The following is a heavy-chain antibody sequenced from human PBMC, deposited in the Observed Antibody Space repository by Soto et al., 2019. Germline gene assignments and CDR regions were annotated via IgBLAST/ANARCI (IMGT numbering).Heavy chain of an antibody. J-gene: IGHJ4*02. V-gene: IGHV3-9*01. Sequence: EVQLVESGGGLVQPGRSLRLSCAASGFKFDDYAMHWVRQAPGKGLEWVASLSWNSGSIGYVDSVKGRFTIYRDNAKNSVYLQMNSLRTEDTAMYYCVRDGTVTTRGGFEYWGQGSLVTVSS. CDR1: GFKFDDYA. CDR2: LSWNSGSI. CDR3: VRDGTVTTRGGFEY. D-gene: IGHD4-17*01.